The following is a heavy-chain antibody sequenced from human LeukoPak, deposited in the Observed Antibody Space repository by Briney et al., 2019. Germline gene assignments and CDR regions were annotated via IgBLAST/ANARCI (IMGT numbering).Heavy chain of an antibody. Sequence: GGSLRLSCVASGFTSGHIFTDYWMTWVRQVPGKGLEWVANIKQDGSEKYYVDSVKGRFTISRDNAKNSLYLQMNSLRAEDTAVYYCARGQWLAHYWGQGTLVTVSS. CDR3: ARGQWLAHY. D-gene: IGHD6-19*01. CDR2: IKQDGSEK. J-gene: IGHJ4*02. CDR1: GFTSGHIFTDYW. V-gene: IGHV3-7*01.